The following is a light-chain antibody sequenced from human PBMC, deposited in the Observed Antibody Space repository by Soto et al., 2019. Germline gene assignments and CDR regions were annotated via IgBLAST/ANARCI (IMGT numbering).Light chain of an antibody. CDR1: QGVGRF. CDR3: QQRGGWPLT. CDR2: DAS. J-gene: IGKJ4*01. Sequence: EIVLTQSPATLSLSPGERAALSCRASQGVGRFLAWYQQKPGQAPRLLIYDASNRATGTPARFSGSGSETDFTLAIDNLEPEDFAVYYCQQRGGWPLTFGGGTKV. V-gene: IGKV3-11*01.